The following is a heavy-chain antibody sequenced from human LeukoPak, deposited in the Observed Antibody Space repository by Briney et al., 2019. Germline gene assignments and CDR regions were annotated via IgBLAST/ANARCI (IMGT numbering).Heavy chain of an antibody. J-gene: IGHJ5*02. CDR1: GYTFTGYY. Sequence: ASVKVSCKASGYTFTGYYMHWVRQAPGQGLEWMGWINPNSGGTNYAQEFQGRVTMTRDTSISTAYMELSRLRSDDTAVYYCARDRLIVVVVAAGNWFDPWGQGTLVTVSS. D-gene: IGHD2-15*01. CDR2: INPNSGGT. V-gene: IGHV1-2*02. CDR3: ARDRLIVVVVAAGNWFDP.